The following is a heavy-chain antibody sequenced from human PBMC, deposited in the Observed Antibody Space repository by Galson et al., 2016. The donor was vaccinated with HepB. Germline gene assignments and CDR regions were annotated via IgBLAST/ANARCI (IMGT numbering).Heavy chain of an antibody. CDR3: ARGPDGYVGNEPYWYFDL. CDR1: GGTFSSYV. CDR2: IIPIFGTA. V-gene: IGHV1-69*06. D-gene: IGHD5-24*01. Sequence: SVKVSCKASGGTFSSYVISWVRQAPGQGLEWMGGIIPIFGTANYAQKFQGRVTNTADKSTSTAYMELSSLRSEDTALYYCARGPDGYVGNEPYWYFDLWGRGTLVTVSS. J-gene: IGHJ2*01.